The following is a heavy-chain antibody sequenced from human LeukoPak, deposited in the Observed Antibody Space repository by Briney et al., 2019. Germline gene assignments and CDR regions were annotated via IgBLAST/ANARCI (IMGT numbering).Heavy chain of an antibody. Sequence: KPSETLSLTCTVSGGSISSSSYYWSWIRQPPGKGLEWIGEINHSGSTNYNPSLKSRVTISVDTSKNQFSLKLSSVTAADTAVYYCARYGWSHNFNFDYWGQGTLVTVSS. CDR2: INHSGST. CDR1: GGSISSSSYY. V-gene: IGHV4-39*07. CDR3: ARYGWSHNFNFDY. J-gene: IGHJ4*02. D-gene: IGHD1-1*01.